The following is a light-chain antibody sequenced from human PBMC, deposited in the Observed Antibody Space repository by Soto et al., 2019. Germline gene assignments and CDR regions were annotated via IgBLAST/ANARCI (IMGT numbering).Light chain of an antibody. CDR3: QKYNSAPLT. CDR2: AAS. J-gene: IGKJ3*01. Sequence: DIQMTQSPSSLSASVGDRVTITCRASQGISTYLAWYQQKPGKVPKLLIYAASTLQSGVPSRFSGSGSGTDFTLTISSLQPEDVATYYCQKYNSAPLTFSPGTKVDIK. CDR1: QGISTY. V-gene: IGKV1-27*01.